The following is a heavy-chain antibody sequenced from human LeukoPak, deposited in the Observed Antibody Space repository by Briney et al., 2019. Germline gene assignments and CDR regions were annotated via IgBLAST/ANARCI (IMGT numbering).Heavy chain of an antibody. D-gene: IGHD6-13*01. CDR1: GFTFSSYD. CDR3: AKGRRLITAAGTYDY. Sequence: PGGSLRLSCAASGFTFSSYDMSWVRQAPGKGLEWVSDISGSGGSTYYADSVKGRFTISRDNSKNTLYLQMNSLRAEDTAVYYCAKGRRLITAAGTYDYWGQGTLVTVSS. J-gene: IGHJ4*02. V-gene: IGHV3-23*01. CDR2: ISGSGGST.